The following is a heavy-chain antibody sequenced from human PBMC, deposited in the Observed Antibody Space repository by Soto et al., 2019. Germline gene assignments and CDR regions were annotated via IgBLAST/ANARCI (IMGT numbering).Heavy chain of an antibody. CDR2: IYYSGST. V-gene: IGHV4-61*01. J-gene: IGHJ4*02. Sequence: QVQLQESGPGLVKPSETLSLTCTVSGGSVSSGSYYWSWIRQPPGKGLEWIGYIYYSGSTNYNPSLKSRVTISVDTSKNQFSLKLSSVTAADTVVYYCARGSIAARSDYWGQGTLVTVSS. D-gene: IGHD6-6*01. CDR3: ARGSIAARSDY. CDR1: GGSVSSGSYY.